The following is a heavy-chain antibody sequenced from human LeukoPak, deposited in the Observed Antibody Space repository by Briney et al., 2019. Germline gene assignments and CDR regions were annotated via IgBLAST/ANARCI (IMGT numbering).Heavy chain of an antibody. CDR2: ISAYNGNT. Sequence: ASVKVSCKASGYTFTSYGISWVRQPPGQGLEWMGWISAYNGNTNYAQKLQGRVTMTTDTSKSTDYMELRSLRSEDTAVYYCARDRDPTIGGFDPWGQGTLVTVSS. CDR1: GYTFTSYG. V-gene: IGHV1-18*04. CDR3: ARDRDPTIGGFDP. J-gene: IGHJ5*02. D-gene: IGHD5-12*01.